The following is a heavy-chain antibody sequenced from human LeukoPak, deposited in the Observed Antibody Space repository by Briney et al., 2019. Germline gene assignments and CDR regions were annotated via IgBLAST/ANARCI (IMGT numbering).Heavy chain of an antibody. Sequence: SGGSLRLSCAASGFTFDDYAIHWVRHAPGKGLEWVSLISWGGGSTYYADSVKGRFTISRDNSKNSLYLQMNSLRAEDTALYYCVKGVTYYDSSGLYHFDYWGQGTLVTVSS. CDR1: GFTFDDYA. V-gene: IGHV3-43D*03. CDR3: VKGVTYYDSSGLYHFDY. D-gene: IGHD3-22*01. CDR2: ISWGGGST. J-gene: IGHJ4*02.